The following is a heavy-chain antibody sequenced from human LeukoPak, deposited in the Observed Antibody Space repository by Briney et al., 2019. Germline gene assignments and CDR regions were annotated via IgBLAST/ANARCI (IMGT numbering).Heavy chain of an antibody. Sequence: PGGSLRLSCAAPGFTFSSYGMSWVRQAPGKGLEWVANIKQDGSEKYYVDSVKGRFTISRDNAKNSLYLQMNSLRAEDTAVYYCAREGELLYFDYWGQGTLVTVSS. CDR2: IKQDGSEK. CDR3: AREGELLYFDY. V-gene: IGHV3-7*01. J-gene: IGHJ4*02. CDR1: GFTFSSYG. D-gene: IGHD1-26*01.